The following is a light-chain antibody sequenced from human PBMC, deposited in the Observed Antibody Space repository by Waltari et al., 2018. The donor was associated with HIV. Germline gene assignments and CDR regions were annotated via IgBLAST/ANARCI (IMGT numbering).Light chain of an antibody. Sequence: QSVLTQPHSVSGAPGQNVTVPCPGSSPHLGTNYDVHWYQFLPGEVPKLLIYGNTIRPAGVPGRFSGSSSGTSASLAITGLQPADEADYYCQSYDNTVNGWVFGGGTRVTV. CDR3: QSYDNTVNGWV. V-gene: IGLV1-40*01. J-gene: IGLJ3*02. CDR2: GNT. CDR1: SPHLGTNYD.